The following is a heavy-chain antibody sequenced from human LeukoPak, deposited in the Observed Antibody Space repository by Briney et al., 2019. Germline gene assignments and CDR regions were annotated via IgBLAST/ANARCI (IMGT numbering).Heavy chain of an antibody. D-gene: IGHD2-15*01. V-gene: IGHV4-34*01. CDR2: INHSGST. Sequence: SETLSLTCAVYGGSFSGYYWSWIRQPPGKGLEWIGEINHSGSTTYNPSLKSRVTISVDTSKNQFSLKLSSVTAADTAVYYCARLWSTSCKGGSCPHQPNYWGQGTRVTVPS. J-gene: IGHJ4*02. CDR3: ARLWSTSCKGGSCPHQPNY. CDR1: GGSFSGYY.